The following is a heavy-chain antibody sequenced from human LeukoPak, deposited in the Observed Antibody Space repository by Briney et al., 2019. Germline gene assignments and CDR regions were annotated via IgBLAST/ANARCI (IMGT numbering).Heavy chain of an antibody. J-gene: IGHJ4*02. Sequence: GASVKVSCKASGYTFTGYYMHWVRQAPGQGLEWMGWINPNSGGTNYGQKFQGGVTMTRDTSISTAYMELSRLRSDDTAVYYCARSVVVPAAILNYWGQGTLVTVSS. V-gene: IGHV1-2*02. CDR1: GYTFTGYY. CDR3: ARSVVVPAAILNY. CDR2: INPNSGGT. D-gene: IGHD2-2*02.